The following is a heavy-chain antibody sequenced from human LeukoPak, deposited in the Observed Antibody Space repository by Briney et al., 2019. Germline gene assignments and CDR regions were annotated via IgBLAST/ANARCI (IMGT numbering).Heavy chain of an antibody. CDR2: ITGNGATT. Sequence: GGSLRLSCAASGFSFANYAMAWVRQAPGKGLNWVTGITGNGATTYYADSVKGRFTISRDNSKNTLYLQMNSLRAEDTAVYYCAKSIESEIYDYGSGSYLDYWGQGTLVTVSS. D-gene: IGHD3-10*01. CDR3: AKSIESEIYDYGSGSYLDY. CDR1: GFSFANYA. V-gene: IGHV3-23*01. J-gene: IGHJ4*02.